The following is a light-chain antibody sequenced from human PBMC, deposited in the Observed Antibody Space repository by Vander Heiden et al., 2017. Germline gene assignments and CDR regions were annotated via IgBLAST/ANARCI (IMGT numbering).Light chain of an antibody. V-gene: IGKV1-9*01. J-gene: IGKJ1*01. Sequence: GDRVTITCRVNQDISSYFAWYQQKPGKAPKLLIYEVSTLQSGVPSRFSGGGSGTEFTLTISSLQPEDFATYYCLQLNSYPWTFGQGTKVEIK. CDR1: QDISSY. CDR3: LQLNSYPWT. CDR2: EVS.